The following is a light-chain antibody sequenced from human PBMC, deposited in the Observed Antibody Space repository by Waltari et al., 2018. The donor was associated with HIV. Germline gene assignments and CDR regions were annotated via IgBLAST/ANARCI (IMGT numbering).Light chain of an antibody. CDR2: DNN. V-gene: IGLV1-51*01. CDR3: GTWDSSLSAVV. Sequence: QSVFTQPPSVSAAPGQKVPISCSGSRSTIGNNHVPWYQQLPGTAPKLLIYDNNKRPSGIPDRFSGSKSGTSATLGITGLQTGDEADYYCGTWDSSLSAVVFGGGTKLTVL. CDR1: RSTIGNNH. J-gene: IGLJ2*01.